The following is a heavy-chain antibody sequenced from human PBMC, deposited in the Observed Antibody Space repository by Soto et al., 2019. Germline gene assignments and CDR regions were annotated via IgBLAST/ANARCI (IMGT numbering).Heavy chain of an antibody. J-gene: IGHJ5*02. CDR2: ISTFNGKT. CDR3: ARVIPGPEAWFHP. CDR1: RYTFTSHG. V-gene: IGHV1-18*01. Sequence: QIQLVQSGGDVKTPGASVKVSCTTSRYTFTSHGIAWVRQAPGQGLEWMGWISTFNGKTDYAQKFQGRVTMTADTITSTVHMELRSLRSDDTAVYYCARVIPGPEAWFHPWGQGTLVTVSS. D-gene: IGHD2-21*01.